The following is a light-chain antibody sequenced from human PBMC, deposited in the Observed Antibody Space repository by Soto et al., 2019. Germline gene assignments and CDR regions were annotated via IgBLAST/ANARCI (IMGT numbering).Light chain of an antibody. V-gene: IGKV1-39*01. CDR1: QSILTY. Sequence: DIQMTQSPSSLSASVGDSVTIICRASQSILTYLNWYQHKPGKAPKLLIYAASSLQSGVPSRFSGSGSGTDFTLTISSLQPEDFATYYCQQPYSNHPTFGQGTDVEIK. CDR3: QQPYSNHPT. CDR2: AAS. J-gene: IGKJ1*01.